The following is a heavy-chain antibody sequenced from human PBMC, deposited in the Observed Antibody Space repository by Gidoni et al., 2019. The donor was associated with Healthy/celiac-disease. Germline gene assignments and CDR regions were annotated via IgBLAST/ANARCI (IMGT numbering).Heavy chain of an antibody. V-gene: IGHV3-66*01. D-gene: IGHD5-12*01. Sequence: EVQLVESGGGLVQPGGSLRLSCAASGFTVSSNYMSWVRQAPGKGLEWVSVIYSGGSTYYADSVKGRFTISRDNSKNTLYLQMNSLRAEDTAVYYCARSRWLQLVPYYFDYWGQGTLVTVSS. CDR1: GFTVSSNY. CDR3: ARSRWLQLVPYYFDY. J-gene: IGHJ4*02. CDR2: IYSGGST.